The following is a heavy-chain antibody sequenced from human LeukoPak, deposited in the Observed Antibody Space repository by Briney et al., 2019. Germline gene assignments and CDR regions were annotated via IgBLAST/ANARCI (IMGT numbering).Heavy chain of an antibody. Sequence: SETLSLTCTVSGGSISSYYWSWIRQPPGKGLEWIGYIYYSGSTNYNPSLKSRVTISVDTSKNQFSLKLSSVTAADTAVYYCARGPLGGGWFDPWGQGTLVTVSS. J-gene: IGHJ5*02. V-gene: IGHV4-59*01. CDR1: GGSISSYY. CDR3: ARGPLGGGWFDP. D-gene: IGHD3-10*01. CDR2: IYYSGST.